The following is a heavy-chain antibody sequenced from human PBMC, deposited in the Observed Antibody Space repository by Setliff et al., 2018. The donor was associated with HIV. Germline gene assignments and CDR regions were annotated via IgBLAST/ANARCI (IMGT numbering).Heavy chain of an antibody. V-gene: IGHV1-18*01. Sequence: GASVKVSCKASGYTFTSYGISWMRQAPGQGLEWMGWISAYNGNTNYAQKLQGRVTMTADTSTSTAYMELRSLRSDDTAVYYCAREAAAGTRYFQHWGQGTLVTVSS. CDR1: GYTFTSYG. CDR2: ISAYNGNT. D-gene: IGHD6-13*01. CDR3: AREAAAGTRYFQH. J-gene: IGHJ1*01.